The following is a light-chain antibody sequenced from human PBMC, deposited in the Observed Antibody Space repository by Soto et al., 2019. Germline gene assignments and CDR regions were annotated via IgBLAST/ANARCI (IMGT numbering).Light chain of an antibody. CDR2: GAS. J-gene: IGKJ1*01. CDR1: QSVGSN. V-gene: IGKV3-15*01. Sequence: EIVMTQSPATLSVSPGERATLSSSASQSVGSNLAWYQQKPGQAPRLLIYGASTRATGIPARFSGSGSGTEYTLTISSLQSEDFAIYFCQQYNSWPPDRTFGQGTKVEIK. CDR3: QQYNSWPPDRT.